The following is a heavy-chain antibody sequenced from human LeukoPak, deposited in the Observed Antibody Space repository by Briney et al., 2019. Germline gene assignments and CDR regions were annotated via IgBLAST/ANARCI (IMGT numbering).Heavy chain of an antibody. V-gene: IGHV3-11*01. Sequence: GGSLRLSCAASGFTLSDYFMIWVRQVPGKGLQWVAYISKTGATIQYEDSVKGRFTISRDNAQNSLYLQMNSLRADDTVMYFCAREVYGGTNFDQWGQGTLVTVSS. J-gene: IGHJ4*02. CDR3: AREVYGGTNFDQ. D-gene: IGHD4-23*01. CDR2: ISKTGATI. CDR1: GFTLSDYF.